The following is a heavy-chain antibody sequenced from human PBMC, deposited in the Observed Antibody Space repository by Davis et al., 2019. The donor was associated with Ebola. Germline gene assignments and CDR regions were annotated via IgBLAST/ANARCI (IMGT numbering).Heavy chain of an antibody. CDR2: IIPIFGTA. J-gene: IGHJ6*02. CDR1: GGTFSSYA. Sequence: SVKVSCKASGGTFSSYAISWVRQAPGQGLEWMGGIIPIFGTANYAQKFQGRVTITADKSTSTAYMELSSLRSEDTAVYYCARGYSGYDRFYYYYGMDVWGQGTTVTVSS. V-gene: IGHV1-69*06. CDR3: ARGYSGYDRFYYYYGMDV. D-gene: IGHD5-12*01.